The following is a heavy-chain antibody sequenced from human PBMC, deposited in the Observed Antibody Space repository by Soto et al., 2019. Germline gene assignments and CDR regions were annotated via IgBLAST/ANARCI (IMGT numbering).Heavy chain of an antibody. D-gene: IGHD6-13*01. CDR1: RGSISSSTYY. V-gene: IGHV4-39*01. Sequence: SETLSLTCTVSRGSISSSTYYWGWIRQPPGKGLEWIGSIYYSGSTYYNPSLKSRVTISVDTSKNQFSLRLSSVTAADTAVYYCARQGGSSWYGRIDYWGQGTLVTVSS. J-gene: IGHJ4*02. CDR2: IYYSGST. CDR3: ARQGGSSWYGRIDY.